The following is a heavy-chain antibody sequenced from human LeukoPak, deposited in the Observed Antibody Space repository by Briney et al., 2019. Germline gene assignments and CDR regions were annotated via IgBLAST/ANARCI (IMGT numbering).Heavy chain of an antibody. V-gene: IGHV3-9*01. CDR3: ARTPPTYYDFWSGFYYYYMDV. D-gene: IGHD3-3*01. J-gene: IGHJ6*03. CDR1: GFTFDDYA. Sequence: PGGSLRLSCAASGFTFDDYAMHWVRQAPGKGLEWVSGISWNSGSIGYADSVKGRFTISRDNAKNSLYLQMNSLRAEDTAVYYCARTPPTYYDFWSGFYYYYMDVWGKGTTVTVSS. CDR2: ISWNSGSI.